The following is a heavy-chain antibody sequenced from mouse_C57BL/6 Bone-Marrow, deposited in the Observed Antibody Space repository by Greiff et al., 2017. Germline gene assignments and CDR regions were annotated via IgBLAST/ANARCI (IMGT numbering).Heavy chain of an antibody. Sequence: EVQLQQSGTVLARPGASVKMSCKTSGYTFTSYWMHWVKQRPGQGLEWIGAIYPGNSDTSYNQKFKGKAKLTVVKSASTAYVEIRSLTNEDSAVYYCTRGRVGATGFDYGGQGTTLTVSA. J-gene: IGHJ2*01. D-gene: IGHD1-1*01. CDR2: IYPGNSDT. CDR3: TRGRVGATGFDY. V-gene: IGHV1-5*01. CDR1: GYTFTSYW.